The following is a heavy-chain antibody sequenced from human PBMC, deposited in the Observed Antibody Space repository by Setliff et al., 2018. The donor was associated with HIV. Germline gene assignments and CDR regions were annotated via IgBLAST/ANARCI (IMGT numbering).Heavy chain of an antibody. Sequence: PSETLSLTCPVSGGSISSYYWSWIRQPAGKGLEWMGRIYTTGITNFNPNYNPSLKSRVTMSTDTSKNQFSLKLTSVTAADTAVYYCAGLPRTTVVVSNWYFDLWGRGTLVTVSS. J-gene: IGHJ2*01. CDR1: GGSISSYY. CDR3: AGLPRTTVVVSNWYFDL. D-gene: IGHD4-17*01. V-gene: IGHV4-4*07. CDR2: IYTTGITNFNP.